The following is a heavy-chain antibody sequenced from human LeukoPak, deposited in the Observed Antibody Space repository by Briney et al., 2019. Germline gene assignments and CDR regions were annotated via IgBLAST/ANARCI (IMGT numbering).Heavy chain of an antibody. CDR2: ISSSSSYI. CDR3: AKGGYGSTLYLFSDFEY. D-gene: IGHD6-13*01. V-gene: IGHV3-21*04. J-gene: IGHJ4*02. Sequence: PGRSLRLSCAASGFTFSSYGMDWVRQAPGKGLEWVSSISSSSSYIYYADSVKGRFTISRDNSKNTLYLQMNSLRAEDTAVYYCAKGGYGSTLYLFSDFEYWGQGTLVTVSS. CDR1: GFTFSSYG.